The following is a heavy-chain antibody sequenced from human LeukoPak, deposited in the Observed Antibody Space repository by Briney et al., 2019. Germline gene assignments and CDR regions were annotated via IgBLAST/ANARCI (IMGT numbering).Heavy chain of an antibody. D-gene: IGHD3-22*01. CDR2: ISGSGGST. CDR3: AKGGIVVVVTPGYFQH. CDR1: GFTFSSYA. J-gene: IGHJ1*01. Sequence: GGSLRLSCAASGFTFSSYAMSWVRQAPGKGLEWVSAISGSGGSTYYADSVKGRFTISRDNSKNTLYLQMNSLRAEDTAVYYCAKGGIVVVVTPGYFQHWGQGTMVTVSS. V-gene: IGHV3-23*01.